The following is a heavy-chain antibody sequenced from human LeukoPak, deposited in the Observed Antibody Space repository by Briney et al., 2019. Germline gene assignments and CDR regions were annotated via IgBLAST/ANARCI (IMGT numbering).Heavy chain of an antibody. Sequence: GASVKVSCKASGYTFTSYGISWVRQAPGQGLEWMGWISAYNGNTNYAQKLQGRVTMTTDTSTSTAYMELRSLRSDDTAVYYCARVLGSSGWSPTQYFQHWGQGTLVTVSS. CDR3: ARVLGSSGWSPTQYFQH. J-gene: IGHJ1*01. CDR2: ISAYNGNT. D-gene: IGHD6-19*01. V-gene: IGHV1-18*01. CDR1: GYTFTSYG.